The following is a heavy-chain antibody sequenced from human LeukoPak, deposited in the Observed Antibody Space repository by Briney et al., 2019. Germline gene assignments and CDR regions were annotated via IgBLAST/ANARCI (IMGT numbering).Heavy chain of an antibody. J-gene: IGHJ4*02. V-gene: IGHV3-23*01. CDR1: GFTFNNYP. Sequence: GGSLRLSCAASGFTFNNYPMSWVRQAPGKGLEWVSAISGSGGSTYYADSVKGRFTISRDNSKNTLYLQMNSLRVEDTAVYCCAKGQYSSSWYYFDYWGQGTLVTVSS. D-gene: IGHD6-13*01. CDR2: ISGSGGST. CDR3: AKGQYSSSWYYFDY.